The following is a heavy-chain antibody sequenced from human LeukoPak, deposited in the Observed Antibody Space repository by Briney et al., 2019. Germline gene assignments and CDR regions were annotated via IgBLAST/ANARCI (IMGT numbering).Heavy chain of an antibody. CDR2: ISSSSSYI. D-gene: IGHD3-10*01. Sequence: GGSLRLSCAASGFTFSSYSMKWVRQAPGKGLEWVSSISSSSSYIYYADSVKGRFTISRDNAKNSLYLQMNSLRAEDTAVYYCARDENGSGSYPSYYYYYGMDVWGQGTTVTVSS. J-gene: IGHJ6*02. CDR3: ARDENGSGSYPSYYYYYGMDV. V-gene: IGHV3-21*01. CDR1: GFTFSSYS.